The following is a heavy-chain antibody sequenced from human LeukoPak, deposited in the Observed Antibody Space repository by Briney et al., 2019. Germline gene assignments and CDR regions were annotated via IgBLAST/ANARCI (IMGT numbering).Heavy chain of an antibody. CDR1: GFTFSGFG. Sequence: PGGSLRLSCEASGFTFSGFGLHWVRQAPGKGLEWVAVIWYDGSKKYYTDSVKGRFTISRDNSKNTLFLQMNSLRAEDMALYYCARGWEPFYFDSWGQGTLVTVSS. CDR2: IWYDGSKK. J-gene: IGHJ4*02. CDR3: ARGWEPFYFDS. V-gene: IGHV3-33*01. D-gene: IGHD1-14*01.